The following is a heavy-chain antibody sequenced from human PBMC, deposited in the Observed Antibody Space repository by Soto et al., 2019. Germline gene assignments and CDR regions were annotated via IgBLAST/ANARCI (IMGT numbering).Heavy chain of an antibody. CDR1: GYTFTSYY. CDR3: ARDRRGRVDYYYYYYGMDV. CDR2: INPSGGST. V-gene: IGHV1-46*01. J-gene: IGHJ6*02. D-gene: IGHD3-3*01. Sequence: ASVKVSCKASGYTFTSYYMHWVRQAPGQGLEWMGIINPSGGSTSYAQKFQGRVTMTRDTSTSTVYMELSSLRSEDTAVYYCARDRRGRVDYYYYYYGMDVWGQGTTVTVS.